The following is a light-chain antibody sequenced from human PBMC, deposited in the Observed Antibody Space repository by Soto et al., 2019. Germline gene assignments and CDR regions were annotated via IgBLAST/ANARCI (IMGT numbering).Light chain of an antibody. CDR2: HVT. CDR1: SSDVGGYNF. CDR3: SSYTSNITPYV. J-gene: IGLJ1*01. Sequence: QSALTHPASMSGSPGQAITIAGTGTSSDVGGYNFVSWYQQHPGKAPKLMIYHVTNRPSGGSSRFSGSKSGNTASLTISGLQAEDEADYYCSSYTSNITPYVFGTGTKRTVL. V-gene: IGLV2-14*01.